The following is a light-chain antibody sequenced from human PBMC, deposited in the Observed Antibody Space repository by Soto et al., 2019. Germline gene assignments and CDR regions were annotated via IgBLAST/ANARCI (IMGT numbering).Light chain of an antibody. CDR3: QQYNNWWT. Sequence: RVMTQSPDTLSVSPGERATLSCRASETVRSNLAWYQQKPGQAPRLLIYAASTRATGIPARFIGNGSGTEFTLTISSLQSEDFAEYYCQQYNNWWTFGQGTKVEIK. CDR1: ETVRSN. V-gene: IGKV3D-15*01. CDR2: AAS. J-gene: IGKJ1*01.